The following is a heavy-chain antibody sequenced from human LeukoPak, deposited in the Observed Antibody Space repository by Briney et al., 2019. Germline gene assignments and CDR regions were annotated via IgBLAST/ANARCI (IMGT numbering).Heavy chain of an antibody. V-gene: IGHV3-7*02. CDR2: INQDGTTK. D-gene: IGHD1-14*01. CDR3: ARSSDKPGAFDI. J-gene: IGHJ3*02. CDR1: GFTFSNYW. Sequence: GGSLRLSCAASGFTFSNYWMTWVRQAPGKGLEWVANINQDGTTKSCVDSVKGRFTISRDNAKNSLYLQMNSLRAEDTAVYYCARSSDKPGAFDIWGQGTMVTVSS.